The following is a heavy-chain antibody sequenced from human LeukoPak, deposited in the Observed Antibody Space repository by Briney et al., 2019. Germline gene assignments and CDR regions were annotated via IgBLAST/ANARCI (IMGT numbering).Heavy chain of an antibody. CDR1: GFTFSSYG. J-gene: IGHJ6*03. V-gene: IGHV3-30*02. Sequence: PGGSLRLSCAASGFTFSSYGMHWVRQAPGKGLEWVAFIRYDGSNKYYADSVKGRFTISRDNSKNTLYLQMNSLRAEDTAVYYCAKDHDSSWYEYYYYMDVWGKGTTVTISS. CDR3: AKDHDSSWYEYYYYMDV. CDR2: IRYDGSNK. D-gene: IGHD6-13*01.